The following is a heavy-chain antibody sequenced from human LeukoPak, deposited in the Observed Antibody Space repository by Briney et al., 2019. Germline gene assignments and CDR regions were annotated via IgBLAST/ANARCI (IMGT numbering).Heavy chain of an antibody. CDR1: GFTFSSYA. CDR2: ISTASSSV. V-gene: IGHV3-48*04. Sequence: GGSLRLSCAASGFTFSSYAMSWVRQAPGKGLEWVSYISTASSSVHYADSVKGRFTISRDNTKNLLYLQMNSLRADDTAVYYCAGRGNYSYYHMDVWGKGTTVTVSS. CDR3: AGRGNYSYYHMDV. J-gene: IGHJ6*03.